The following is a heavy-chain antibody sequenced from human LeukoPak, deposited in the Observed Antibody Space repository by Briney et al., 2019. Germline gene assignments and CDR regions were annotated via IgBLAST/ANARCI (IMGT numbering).Heavy chain of an antibody. CDR1: GYTFTSYY. V-gene: IGHV1-46*01. CDR2: INPSGGST. J-gene: IGHJ5*02. Sequence: ASVKVSCKASGYTFTSYYMHWVRQAPGQGLERMGIINPSGGSTSYAQKFQGRVTMTRDTPTSTVYMELSSLRSEDTAVYYCARGGGVYCSGGSCYPEPNWFDPWGQGTLVTVSS. D-gene: IGHD2-15*01. CDR3: ARGGGVYCSGGSCYPEPNWFDP.